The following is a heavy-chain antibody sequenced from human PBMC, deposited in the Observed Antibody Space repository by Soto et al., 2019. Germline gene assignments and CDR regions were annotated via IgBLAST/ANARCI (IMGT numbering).Heavy chain of an antibody. V-gene: IGHV4-31*03. D-gene: IGHD1-26*01. Sequence: SETLSLTCSVSGVSISRGGNYWGWIRQHPGKGLEWIGYMHYDGSTFHNPSLQSRVTISSDTSKNQFSLKVRSVTATDTAVYYCARTKVGRSTPSDFWGQGTLVTVSS. J-gene: IGHJ4*02. CDR1: GVSISRGGNY. CDR2: MHYDGST. CDR3: ARTKVGRSTPSDF.